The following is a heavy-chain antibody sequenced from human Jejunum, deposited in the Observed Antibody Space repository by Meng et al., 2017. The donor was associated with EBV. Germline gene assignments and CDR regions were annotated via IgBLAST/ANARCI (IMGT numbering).Heavy chain of an antibody. CDR3: ARASSERLLDY. CDR2: INQVGST. J-gene: IGHJ4*02. Sequence: VQRPESGPGLVKPSGTLALPCAVSSDFISSYEWWSWVRQPPGKGLEWLGEINQVGSTYYNPSLKSRVTISIDTSKRQFSLRLNSMTAADTAVYYCARASSERLLDYWGQGTLVTVSS. D-gene: IGHD1-14*01. CDR1: SDFISSYEW. V-gene: IGHV4-4*02.